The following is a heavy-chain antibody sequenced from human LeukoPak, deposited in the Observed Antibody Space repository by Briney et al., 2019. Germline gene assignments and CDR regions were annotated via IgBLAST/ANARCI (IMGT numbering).Heavy chain of an antibody. CDR1: GGSFSGYY. Sequence: PSETLSLTCAVYGGSFSGYYWSWIRQPPGKELEWIGEINHSGSTNYNPSLKSRVTMSVGTSKNQFSPKVRSVTAADTAVYYCARGYGSGSYYVFWGQGTLVTVSS. D-gene: IGHD3-10*01. V-gene: IGHV4-34*01. CDR2: INHSGST. J-gene: IGHJ4*02. CDR3: ARGYGSGSYYVF.